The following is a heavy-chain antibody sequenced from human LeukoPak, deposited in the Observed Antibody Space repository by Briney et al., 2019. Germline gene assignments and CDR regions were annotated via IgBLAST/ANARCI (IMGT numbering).Heavy chain of an antibody. CDR3: ARIGYSSSPRYYYYMDV. D-gene: IGHD6-13*01. CDR1: GYTFTSYY. Sequence: ASVKVSCKASGYTFTSYYMHWVRQAPGQGLEWMGIINPSGGSTSYAQKFQGRVTITADESTSTAYIELTSLRSEDTAVYYCARIGYSSSPRYYYYMDVWGKGTTVTISS. CDR2: INPSGGST. J-gene: IGHJ6*03. V-gene: IGHV1-46*01.